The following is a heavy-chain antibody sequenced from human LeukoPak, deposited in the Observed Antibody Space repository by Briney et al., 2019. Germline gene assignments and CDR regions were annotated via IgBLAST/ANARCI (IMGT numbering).Heavy chain of an antibody. CDR2: IYYSGST. CDR1: GGSIGSSSYY. Sequence: SETLSLTCTVSGGSIGSSSYYWGWIRQPPGKGLEWIGSIYYSGSTYYNPSLKSRVTISVDTSKNQFSLKLSSVAAADTAVYYCARHMSSSWYDYWGQGTLVTVSS. CDR3: ARHMSSSWYDY. V-gene: IGHV4-39*01. J-gene: IGHJ4*02. D-gene: IGHD6-13*01.